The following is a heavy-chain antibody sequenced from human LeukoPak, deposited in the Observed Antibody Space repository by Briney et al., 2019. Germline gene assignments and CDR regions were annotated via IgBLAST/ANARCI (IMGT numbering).Heavy chain of an antibody. Sequence: QPGGSLRLSCAASGFTFSSYEMNWVRQASGKGLEWVANIKQDGSEKYYVDSVKGRFTISRDNAKNSLYLQMNSLRAEDTAVYYCASSDSSGYRSWGQGTLVTVSS. CDR3: ASSDSSGYRS. CDR2: IKQDGSEK. CDR1: GFTFSSYE. V-gene: IGHV3-7*01. J-gene: IGHJ4*02. D-gene: IGHD3-22*01.